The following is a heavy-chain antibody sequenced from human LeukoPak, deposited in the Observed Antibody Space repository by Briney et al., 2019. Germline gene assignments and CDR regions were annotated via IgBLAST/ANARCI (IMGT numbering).Heavy chain of an antibody. V-gene: IGHV3-23*01. J-gene: IGHJ5*02. CDR3: TRDLWIVASGDRWFDP. Sequence: GGSLRLSCAASGFIFSNYAMTWVRQAPGKGLEWVSGINNGGHRTYYADSVMGRFTVSRDNSNNTLYLQMNGLRAGDTAFYYCTRDLWIVASGDRWFDPWGQGTLVTVSS. CDR2: INNGGHRT. CDR1: GFIFSNYA. D-gene: IGHD5-12*01.